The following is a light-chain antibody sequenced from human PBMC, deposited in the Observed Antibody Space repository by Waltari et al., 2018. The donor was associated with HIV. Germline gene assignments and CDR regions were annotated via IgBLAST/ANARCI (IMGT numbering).Light chain of an antibody. V-gene: IGKV1-NL1*01. J-gene: IGKJ4*01. CDR1: QGLGNS. CDR3: QQYFRIPPT. CDR2: GAS. Sequence: DIQITQSPSSLTASVGDRDSITCRASQGLGNSLAWYQQKLGNAPKFLLYGASRLESGVPSRFSGSGSGTDFTLTITRLQAEDVAVYHCQQYFRIPPTFGGGTKVEIK.